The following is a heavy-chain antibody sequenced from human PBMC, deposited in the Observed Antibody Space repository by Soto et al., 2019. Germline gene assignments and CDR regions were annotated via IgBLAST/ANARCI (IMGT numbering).Heavy chain of an antibody. Sequence: QVQLVQSGAEAKKPGASVEVSCKASGYTFINYYIHWVRQAPGQGLEWMGIINPNGGSTTYAQNFHGRVTMTRDTSTSTVYMELNSLRSEDTAVYFCARDGWFSALRVPFGMDVWGQGTTVTVSS. J-gene: IGHJ6*02. CDR2: INPNGGST. CDR1: GYTFINYY. D-gene: IGHD3-10*01. V-gene: IGHV1-46*01. CDR3: ARDGWFSALRVPFGMDV.